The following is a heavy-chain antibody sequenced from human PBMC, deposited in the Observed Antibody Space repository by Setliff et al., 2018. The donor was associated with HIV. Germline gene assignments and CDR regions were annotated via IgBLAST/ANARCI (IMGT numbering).Heavy chain of an antibody. CDR1: GGSFSSFA. V-gene: IGHV1-69*13. D-gene: IGHD3-10*01. J-gene: IGHJ6*04. CDR3: ARVMVRGVEYYVDV. Sequence: SVKVSCKTSGGSFSSFALSWVRQAPGQGLEWMGGIIPVFGTTNYALKFQGRVTITADESTSTVYMELSSLRGEDTALYYCARVMVRGVEYYVDVWGKGTTVTVSS. CDR2: IIPVFGTT.